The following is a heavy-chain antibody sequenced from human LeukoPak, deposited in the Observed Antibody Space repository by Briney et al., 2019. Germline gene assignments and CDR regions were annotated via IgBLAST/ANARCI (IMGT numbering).Heavy chain of an antibody. CDR2: INSDGSST. CDR1: GFTFSSYW. V-gene: IGHV3-74*01. J-gene: IGHJ6*02. CDR3: AVTMVRGGPTYYYYYGMDV. D-gene: IGHD3-10*01. Sequence: VQPGGSLRLSCAASGFTFSSYWMHWVRQAPGKGLVWVSRINSDGSSTSYADSVKGRFTISRDNSKNTLYLQMNSLRAEDTAVYYCAVTMVRGGPTYYYYYGMDVWGQGTTVTVSS.